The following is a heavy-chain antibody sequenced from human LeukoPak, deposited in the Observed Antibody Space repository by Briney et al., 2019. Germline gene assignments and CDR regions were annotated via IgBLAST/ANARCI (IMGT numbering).Heavy chain of an antibody. CDR2: IYYSGST. D-gene: IGHD5-12*01. CDR1: GGSISSYY. V-gene: IGHV4-59*08. CDR3: ARSRSPRIVATTPGYFDY. J-gene: IGHJ4*02. Sequence: PSETLSLTCTVSGGSISSYYWSWIRQPPGKGLEWIGYIYYSGSTNYNPSLKSRVTISVDTSKNQFSLKLSSVTAADTAVYYCARSRSPRIVATTPGYFDYWGQGTPVTVSS.